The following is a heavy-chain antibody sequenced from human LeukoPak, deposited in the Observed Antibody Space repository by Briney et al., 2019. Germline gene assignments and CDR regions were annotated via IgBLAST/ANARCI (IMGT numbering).Heavy chain of an antibody. Sequence: GGSLRLSCAASGFTFSDYYMSWIRQAPGKGLEWVSYISSSGSTIYYADSVKGRFTISRDNAKNSLYLQMNSLRAEDTAVYYCANPFSTSSYYVFDYWGQGTLVTVSS. CDR3: ANPFSTSSYYVFDY. J-gene: IGHJ4*02. CDR2: ISSSGSTI. D-gene: IGHD2-2*01. V-gene: IGHV3-11*01. CDR1: GFTFSDYY.